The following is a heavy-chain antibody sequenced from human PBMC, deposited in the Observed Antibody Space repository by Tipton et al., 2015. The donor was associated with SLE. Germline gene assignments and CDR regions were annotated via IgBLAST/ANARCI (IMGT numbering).Heavy chain of an antibody. CDR3: AREGCSSATCYYDY. CDR2: IYDSGIT. CDR1: GGSISSGDFY. Sequence: TLSLTCTVSGGSISSGDFYWTWIRQHTGKGLEWIGYIYDSGITYYNPSLKSRVTISADTSNNQFSLRLSSATAADTAVYYCAREGCSSATCYYDYWGQGTLVTVSS. J-gene: IGHJ4*02. V-gene: IGHV4-31*03. D-gene: IGHD2-2*01.